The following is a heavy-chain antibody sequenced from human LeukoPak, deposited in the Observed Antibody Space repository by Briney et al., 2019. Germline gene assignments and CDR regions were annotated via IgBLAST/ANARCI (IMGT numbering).Heavy chain of an antibody. Sequence: SETLSLTCTVSGGSISSYYWSWIRQPPGKGLEWIGYIYYSGSTNYNPSLKSRVTISVDTSKNQFSLNLTSVTAADTAVYYCAQFDSGGYYSTYWGQGTLVTVSS. CDR1: GGSISSYY. CDR3: AQFDSGGYYSTY. J-gene: IGHJ4*02. CDR2: IYYSGST. V-gene: IGHV4-59*08. D-gene: IGHD3-22*01.